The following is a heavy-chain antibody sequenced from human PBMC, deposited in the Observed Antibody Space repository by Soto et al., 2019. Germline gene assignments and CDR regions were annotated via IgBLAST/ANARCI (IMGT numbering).Heavy chain of an antibody. CDR1: GFTFSTYA. J-gene: IGHJ4*02. D-gene: IGHD5-18*01. CDR2: ISYDGSNK. V-gene: IGHV3-30-3*01. Sequence: QVQLVESGGGVVQPGRSLRLSCAASGFTFSTYARHWVRQAPGKGLEWVAVISYDGSNKYYAASVKGRFTISRDNSKNTSYLQMNSLRAEDTPVYYCARPGYTNGPFDYWGQGTLDTVSS. CDR3: ARPGYTNGPFDY.